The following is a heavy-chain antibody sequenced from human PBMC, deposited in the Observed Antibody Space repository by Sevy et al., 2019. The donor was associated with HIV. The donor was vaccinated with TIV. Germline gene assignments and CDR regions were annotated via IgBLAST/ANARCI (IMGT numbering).Heavy chain of an antibody. D-gene: IGHD1-7*01. J-gene: IGHJ4*02. CDR1: GFAFSKYW. CDR3: ARDDGNYYFHY. V-gene: IGHV3-7*01. CDR2: IKQDAGQK. Sequence: GGSLRLSCAASGFAFSKYWMGWVRQAPGKGLEWVANIKQDAGQKYYVDSVKGRFTISRDNAKNSLYLQMNSLRAEDTTVYFCARDDGNYYFHYWGQGTLVTVSS.